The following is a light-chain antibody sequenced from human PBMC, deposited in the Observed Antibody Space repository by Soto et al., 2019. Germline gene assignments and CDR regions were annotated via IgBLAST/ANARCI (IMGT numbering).Light chain of an antibody. CDR1: QAISSW. CDR2: SAS. Sequence: DIQMTQSPSYVSASVGDRVTITCRASQAISSWLAWYQQKPGRAPKLLIYSASSLQNGATSRFTGSGSGTDFTLTITSLQHDDTAIYYCQQARSFPLTFGGGTKVEIK. J-gene: IGKJ4*01. V-gene: IGKV1-12*01. CDR3: QQARSFPLT.